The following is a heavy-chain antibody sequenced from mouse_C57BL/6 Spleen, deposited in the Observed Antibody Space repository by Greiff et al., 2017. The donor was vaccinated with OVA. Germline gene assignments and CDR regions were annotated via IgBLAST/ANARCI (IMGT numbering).Heavy chain of an antibody. J-gene: IGHJ4*01. CDR2: ISSGGDYI. V-gene: IGHV5-9-1*02. CDR1: GFTFSSYA. CDR3: TRDIFYYYGSSKDYYAMDY. D-gene: IGHD1-1*01. Sequence: EVQRVESGEGLVKPGGSLKLSCAASGFTFSSYAMSWVRQTPEKRLEWVAYISSGGDYIYYADTVKGRFTISRDNARNTLYLQMSSLKSEDTAMYYCTRDIFYYYGSSKDYYAMDYWGQGTSVTVSS.